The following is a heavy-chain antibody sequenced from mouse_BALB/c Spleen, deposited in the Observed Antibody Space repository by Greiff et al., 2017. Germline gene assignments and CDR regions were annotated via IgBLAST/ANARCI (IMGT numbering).Heavy chain of an antibody. V-gene: IGHV2-2*02. J-gene: IGHJ1*01. CDR3: ARPYYYGSADV. CDR1: GFSLTSYG. CDR2: IWSGGST. Sequence: VQLQQSGPGLVQPSQSLSITCTVSGFSLTSYGVHWVRQSPGKGLEWLGVIWSGGSTDYNAAFISRLSISKDNSKSQVFFKMNSLQANDTAIYYCARPYYYGSADVWGAGTTVTVSS. D-gene: IGHD1-1*01.